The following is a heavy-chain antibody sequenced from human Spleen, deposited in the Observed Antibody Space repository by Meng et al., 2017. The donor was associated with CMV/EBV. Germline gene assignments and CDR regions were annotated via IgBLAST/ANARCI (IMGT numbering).Heavy chain of an antibody. V-gene: IGHV1-2*02. J-gene: IGHJ5*02. CDR1: GYNFIGYY. Sequence: ASVKVSCKTSGYNFIGYYIYWMRQAPGEGLEWMGWIGSNSGDTNYAQKFQGRVTMTRDTSITTVYMELSRLTSDDTAVYYCARDRVDVVVPAEGWLDPWGQGTLVTVSS. D-gene: IGHD2-2*01. CDR3: ARDRVDVVVPAEGWLDP. CDR2: IGSNSGDT.